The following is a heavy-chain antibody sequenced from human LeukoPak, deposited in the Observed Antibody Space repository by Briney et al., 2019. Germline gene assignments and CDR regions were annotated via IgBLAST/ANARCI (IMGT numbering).Heavy chain of an antibody. CDR3: ARGYNWNYVDY. Sequence: GGSLRLSCAASGFTFSSYSMNWVRQAPGKGLEWVSYISSSSSTIYYADSVKGRFTISRDNAKNSLYLQMNSRRAEDTAVYYCARGYNWNYVDYWGQGTLVTVSS. D-gene: IGHD1-20*01. CDR2: ISSSSSTI. V-gene: IGHV3-48*01. CDR1: GFTFSSYS. J-gene: IGHJ4*02.